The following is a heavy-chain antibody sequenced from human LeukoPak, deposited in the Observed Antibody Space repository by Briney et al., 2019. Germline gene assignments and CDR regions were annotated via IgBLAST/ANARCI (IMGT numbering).Heavy chain of an antibody. Sequence: GRSLRLSCAASGFTFSSYGMHWVRQAPGKGLEWVTVVSSEGSRKYYADSVKGRFTISRDNSKNTLYLEINSLRAEDTAVYYCARNLYSNYYYFDYWGQGTLVTVSS. CDR2: VSSEGSRK. V-gene: IGHV3-30*03. J-gene: IGHJ4*02. CDR3: ARNLYSNYYYFDY. D-gene: IGHD1-7*01. CDR1: GFTFSSYG.